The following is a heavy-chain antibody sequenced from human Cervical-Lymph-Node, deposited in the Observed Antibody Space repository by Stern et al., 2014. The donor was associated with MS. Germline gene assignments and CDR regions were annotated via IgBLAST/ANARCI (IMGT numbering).Heavy chain of an antibody. CDR2: IDWDDDK. D-gene: IGHD2-8*01. V-gene: IGHV2-70*04. J-gene: IGHJ4*02. Sequence: QVTLRESGPALVKPTQTLTLTCTFSGFSLSTSGMRVSWIRQPPGKALEWLARIDWDDDKFYSTSLKTRLTISKDTSKIQVVLTMTNMDPVDTTTYYCARIPTNGYFDYWGQGTLVTVSS. CDR1: GFSLSTSGMR. CDR3: ARIPTNGYFDY.